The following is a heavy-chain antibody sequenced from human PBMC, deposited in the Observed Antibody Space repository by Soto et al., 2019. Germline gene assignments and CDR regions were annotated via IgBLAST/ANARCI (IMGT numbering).Heavy chain of an antibody. CDR3: AKVVTRHSWNDGLDY. D-gene: IGHD1-1*01. CDR2: INWDGSNT. J-gene: IGHJ4*02. V-gene: IGHV3-43*01. Sequence: EVRLVESGGAAVQPGGSLRLSCEASGFPFEDYSMHWVRQPPGKGLEWVSLINWDGSNTNYVDSVKDRFTISRDNSKNSLFLQMRSLRPEDTALYFCAKVVTRHSWNDGLDYWGQGAPVTVSS. CDR1: GFPFEDYS.